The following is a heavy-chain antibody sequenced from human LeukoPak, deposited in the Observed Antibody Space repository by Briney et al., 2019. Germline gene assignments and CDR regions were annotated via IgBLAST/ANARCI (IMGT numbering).Heavy chain of an antibody. CDR2: IIPILGIA. J-gene: IGHJ4*02. V-gene: IGHV1-69*04. CDR3: AREAYCGGDCYPLDY. Sequence: SVKVSCKASGGTFSSYAISWVRQAPGQGLEWMGRIIPILGIANYAQKFQGRVTITADKSTSTAYMELSSLRSEDTAVYYCAREAYCGGDCYPLDYWGQGTLVTVSS. D-gene: IGHD2-21*02. CDR1: GGTFSSYA.